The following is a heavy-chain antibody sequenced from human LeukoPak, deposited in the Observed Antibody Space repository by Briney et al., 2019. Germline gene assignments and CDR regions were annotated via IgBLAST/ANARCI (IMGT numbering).Heavy chain of an antibody. J-gene: IGHJ5*02. CDR2: ISSSSSYI. CDR1: GFTFSRYS. CDR3: ASGWDYDSSGYYYR. Sequence: GGSLRLSCAASGFTFSRYSMNWVRQAPGKGLEWVSSISSSSSYIYYADSVKGRFTISRDNAKNSLYLQMHSLRAEDTAVYYCASGWDYDSSGYYYRWGQGTLVTVSS. V-gene: IGHV3-21*01. D-gene: IGHD3-22*01.